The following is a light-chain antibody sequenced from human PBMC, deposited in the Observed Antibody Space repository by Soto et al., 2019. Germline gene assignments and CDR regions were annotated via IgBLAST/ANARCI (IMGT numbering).Light chain of an antibody. CDR3: KKYGSGPWT. J-gene: IGKJ1*01. CDR2: AAS. Sequence: DIQMTQSPSSLSASVGDRVTITCRATQGISNYLAWYQQKPGKVPKLLIYAASTLQSGVPSRFSGSGSGTDFTLTISSLHAEDVATDYYKKYGSGPWTLGKGTKLEIK. CDR1: QGISNY. V-gene: IGKV1-27*01.